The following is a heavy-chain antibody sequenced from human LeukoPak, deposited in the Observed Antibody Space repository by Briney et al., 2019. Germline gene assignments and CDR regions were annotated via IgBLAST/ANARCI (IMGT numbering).Heavy chain of an antibody. D-gene: IGHD3-10*01. CDR2: IYYSGST. Sequence: SETLSLTCTVSGGSISSYYWSWIRQPPGKGLEWIGYIYYSGSTNYNPSLKSRVTISVDTSKNQFSLKLSSVTAADTAVYYCARASYYGSGSYYNGYYFDYWGQGTLVTVSS. V-gene: IGHV4-59*01. CDR3: ARASYYGSGSYYNGYYFDY. CDR1: GGSISSYY. J-gene: IGHJ4*02.